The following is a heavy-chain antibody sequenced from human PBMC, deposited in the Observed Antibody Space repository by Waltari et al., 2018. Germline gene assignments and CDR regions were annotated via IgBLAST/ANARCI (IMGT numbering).Heavy chain of an antibody. J-gene: IGHJ4*02. D-gene: IGHD6-19*01. V-gene: IGHV4-38-2*01. CDR3: ARLYSSGWYFIDY. CDR1: GYSISSGYY. Sequence: QVQLQESGPGLVKPSETLSLTCAVSGYSISSGYYWGWTRQPPGKGLEWIGSIYHSGSTYYNPSLKSRVTISVDTSKNQFSLKLSSVTAADTAVYYCARLYSSGWYFIDYWGQGTLVTVSS. CDR2: IYHSGST.